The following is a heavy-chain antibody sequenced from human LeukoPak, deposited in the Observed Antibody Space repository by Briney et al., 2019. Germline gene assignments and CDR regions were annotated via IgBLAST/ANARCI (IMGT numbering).Heavy chain of an antibody. CDR3: ARETPYYDFWSGYPSVGYFDY. D-gene: IGHD3-3*01. V-gene: IGHV3-11*04. J-gene: IGHJ4*02. Sequence: PGGSLRLSCAASGFTFSDYYMSWIRQAPGKGLEWVSYISSSGSTIYYADSVKGRFTISSDNAKNSLYLQVTSQKAEDTGVYYCARETPYYDFWSGYPSVGYFDYWGQGTLVTVSS. CDR2: ISSSGSTI. CDR1: GFTFSDYY.